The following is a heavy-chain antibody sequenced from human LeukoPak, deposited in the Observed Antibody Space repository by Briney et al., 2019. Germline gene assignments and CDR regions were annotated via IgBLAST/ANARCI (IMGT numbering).Heavy chain of an antibody. J-gene: IGHJ4*02. CDR1: GFTFSSYA. D-gene: IGHD6-19*01. Sequence: PGGSLRLSCAASGFTFSSYAMSWVRQAPGKGLEWVSAISGSGGSTYYADSVKGRFTISRDNSKNTLYLQMNSLRAEDTAVYYCARDLLPIRDIAVAARGWGQGTLVTVSS. V-gene: IGHV3-23*01. CDR2: ISGSGGST. CDR3: ARDLLPIRDIAVAARG.